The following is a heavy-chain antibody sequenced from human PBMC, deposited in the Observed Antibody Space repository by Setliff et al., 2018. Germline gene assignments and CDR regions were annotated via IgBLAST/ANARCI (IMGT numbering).Heavy chain of an antibody. V-gene: IGHV3-23*01. CDR1: GLTFNSYA. CDR2: VSVSGDNT. Sequence: PGGSLRLSCAASGLTFNSYAMSWVRQAPGKGLEWVSTVSVSGDNTYYTDTLEGRFTISRDNSRNTMYLQMNSLRGEDTAVYYCARDRIGPYLSYMDGWGKGTTVTVSS. CDR3: ARDRIGPYLSYMDG. D-gene: IGHD2-21*01. J-gene: IGHJ6*03.